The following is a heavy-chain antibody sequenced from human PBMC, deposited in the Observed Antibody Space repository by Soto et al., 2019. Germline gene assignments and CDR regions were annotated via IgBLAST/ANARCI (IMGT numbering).Heavy chain of an antibody. J-gene: IGHJ5*02. CDR3: ARDLEMATRHNWFDP. D-gene: IGHD5-12*01. Sequence: SVKVSCKASGGTFSSYAISWVRQAPGQGLEWMGGTIPIFGTANYAQKFQGRVTITADESTSTAYMELSSLRSEDTAVYYCARDLEMATRHNWFDPWGQGTLVTVSS. CDR2: TIPIFGTA. CDR1: GGTFSSYA. V-gene: IGHV1-69*13.